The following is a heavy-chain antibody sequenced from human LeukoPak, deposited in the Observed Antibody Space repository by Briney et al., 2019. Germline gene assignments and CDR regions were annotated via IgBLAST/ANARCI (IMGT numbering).Heavy chain of an antibody. CDR2: ISSSGSTI. CDR3: AREGDGYNSPIDY. Sequence: GGSPRLSCAASGFTFSSYWMSWVRQAPGKGLEWVSYISSSGSTIYYADSVKGRFTISRDNAKNSLYLQMNSLRVEDTAVYYCAREGDGYNSPIDYWGQGTQVTVSS. V-gene: IGHV3-48*04. D-gene: IGHD5-24*01. CDR1: GFTFSSYW. J-gene: IGHJ4*02.